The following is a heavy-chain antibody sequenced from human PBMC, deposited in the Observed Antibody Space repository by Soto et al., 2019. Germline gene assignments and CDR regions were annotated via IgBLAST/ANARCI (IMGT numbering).Heavy chain of an antibody. Sequence: AETLSLSCTVSGTFTSSCFWCLLRQPPQKGLERIGIIYYSGNTNYNHSLKGRVTITADTSTNQFSLKLSSVSAADTAVYYCASWGRRRFDYWRRGTLVTVSS. CDR2: IYYSGNT. J-gene: IGHJ4*02. CDR3: ASWGRRRFDY. D-gene: IGHD7-27*01. CDR1: GTFTSSCF. V-gene: IGHV4-59*01.